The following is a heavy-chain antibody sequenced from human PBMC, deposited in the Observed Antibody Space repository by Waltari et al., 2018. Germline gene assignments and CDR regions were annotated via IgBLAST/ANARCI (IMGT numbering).Heavy chain of an antibody. CDR1: GYTFTSYG. J-gene: IGHJ6*03. V-gene: IGHV1-18*01. Sequence: QVQLVQSGAEVKKPGASVKVSCKASGYTFTSYGISWVRQAPGQGLEWMGWISAYNGNTNYAQKLQGRVTMTTDTATSTAYMELRSLRSDDTAVYYCARAHYSSGWSEVGYMDVWGKGTTVTVSS. CDR3: ARAHYSSGWSEVGYMDV. D-gene: IGHD6-19*01. CDR2: ISAYNGNT.